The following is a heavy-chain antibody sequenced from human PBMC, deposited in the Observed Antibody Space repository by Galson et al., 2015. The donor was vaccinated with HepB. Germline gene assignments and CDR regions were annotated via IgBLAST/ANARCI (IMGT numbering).Heavy chain of an antibody. V-gene: IGHV3-48*04. Sequence: SLRLSCAASGFTFSSYTMNWVRQASGKGLEWVSHISSSGSAIYYTDSVKGRFTISRDNAKNSLYLQMNSLRVEDTALYYCARDLSSPSSAFDYWGQGTLVTVSS. CDR2: ISSSGSAI. CDR3: ARDLSSPSSAFDY. CDR1: GFTFSSYT. J-gene: IGHJ4*02. D-gene: IGHD2-2*01.